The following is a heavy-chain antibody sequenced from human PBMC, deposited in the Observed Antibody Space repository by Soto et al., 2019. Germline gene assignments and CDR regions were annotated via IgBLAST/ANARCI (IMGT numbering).Heavy chain of an antibody. D-gene: IGHD6-19*01. CDR1: GGSFSGYY. CDR2: INHSGST. CDR3: ARSGWNYYYYYMDV. J-gene: IGHJ6*03. Sequence: SETLSLTCAVYGGSFSGYYWSWIRQPPGKGLEWIGEINHSGSTNYNPSLKSRVTISVDTSKNQFSLKLSSVTAADTAVYYCARSGWNYYYYYMDVWGKGTTVTVSS. V-gene: IGHV4-34*01.